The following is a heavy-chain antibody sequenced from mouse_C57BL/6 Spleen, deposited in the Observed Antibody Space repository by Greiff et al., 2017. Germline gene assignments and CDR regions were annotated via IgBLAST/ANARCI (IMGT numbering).Heavy chain of an antibody. CDR1: GYSFTSYY. CDR3: ARSSNLLLDY. J-gene: IGHJ2*01. CDR2: IYPGSGNT. V-gene: IGHV1-66*01. D-gene: IGHD1-1*01. Sequence: VKLQESGPELVKPGASVKISCKASGYSFTSYYIHWVKQRPGQGLEWIGWIYPGSGNTKYNEKFKGKATLTADTSSSTAYMQLSSLASEDSSVYCCARSSNLLLDYWGQGTTLTVSS.